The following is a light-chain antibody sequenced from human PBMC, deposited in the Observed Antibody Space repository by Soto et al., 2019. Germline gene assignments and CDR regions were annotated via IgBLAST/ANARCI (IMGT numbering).Light chain of an antibody. J-gene: IGKJ3*01. V-gene: IGKV3-20*01. CDR3: PHYGTSPL. CDR2: GAS. CDR1: QSVSSDY. Sequence: EIVLTQSPGTLSFSPGERATLSCRASQSVSSDYLAWYRQRPGQSPSLLIYGASSRATAIPDRFSGSGSGTDFTLTISRLEPKDFAVYYCPHYGTSPLFGTGTKVDIK.